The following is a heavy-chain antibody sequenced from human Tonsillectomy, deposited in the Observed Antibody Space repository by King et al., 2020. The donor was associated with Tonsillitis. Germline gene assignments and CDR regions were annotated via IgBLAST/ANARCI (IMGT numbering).Heavy chain of an antibody. CDR3: ARVGPLRFLEWLPFDY. J-gene: IGHJ4*02. D-gene: IGHD3-3*01. V-gene: IGHV3-20*04. CDR2: IVWSGAST. Sequence: VQLVESGGGVVRPGGFLRLSCAASGFTFDYYGMSWVRQAPGKGLEWVSGIVWSGASTGYADSVKGRFTISRDNVKKSLFLQMNSLRAEDMAFYYCARVGPLRFLEWLPFDYWGQGTLVTVSS. CDR1: GFTFDYYG.